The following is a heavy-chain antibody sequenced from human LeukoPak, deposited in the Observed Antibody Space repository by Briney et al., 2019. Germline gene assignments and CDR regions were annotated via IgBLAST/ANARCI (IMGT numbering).Heavy chain of an antibody. D-gene: IGHD3-22*01. CDR1: GGSISSSSYY. Sequence: SETLSLTCTVSGGSISSSSYYLGWIRQPPGKGLEWIGSIYYSGSTYYNPSLKSRVTISVDTSKNQFSLKLSSVTAADTAVYYCARQTPNYYDSSGYRVGREHDYWGQGTLVTVSS. V-gene: IGHV4-39*01. CDR3: ARQTPNYYDSSGYRVGREHDY. CDR2: IYYSGST. J-gene: IGHJ4*02.